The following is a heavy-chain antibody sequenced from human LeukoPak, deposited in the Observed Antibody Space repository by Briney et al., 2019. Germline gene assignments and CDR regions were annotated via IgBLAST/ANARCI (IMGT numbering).Heavy chain of an antibody. V-gene: IGHV1-69*04. CDR2: IIPILGIA. D-gene: IGHD5-12*01. CDR1: GYTFTSYG. CDR3: ARLSSDVDIVATTTGGY. J-gene: IGHJ4*02. Sequence: ASVKVSCKASGYTFTSYGISWVRQAPGRGLEWMGRIIPILGIANYAQKFQGRVTITADKSTSTAYMELSSLRSEDTAVYYCARLSSDVDIVATTTGGYWGQGTLVTVSS.